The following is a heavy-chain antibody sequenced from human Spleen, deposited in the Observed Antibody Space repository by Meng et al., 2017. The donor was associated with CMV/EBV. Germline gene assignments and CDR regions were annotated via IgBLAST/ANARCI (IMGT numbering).Heavy chain of an antibody. V-gene: IGHV1-2*02. CDR2: INPNSGGT. J-gene: IGHJ6*02. Sequence: ASVKVSCKASGYTFTGYYMHWVRQAPGQGLEWMGWINPNSGGTNYAQKFQGRVTMTRDTSISTAYMELSRLRSDDTAVYSCARVQQPFIYYYGMDVWGQGTTVTVSS. D-gene: IGHD6-13*01. CDR3: ARVQQPFIYYYGMDV. CDR1: GYTFTGYY.